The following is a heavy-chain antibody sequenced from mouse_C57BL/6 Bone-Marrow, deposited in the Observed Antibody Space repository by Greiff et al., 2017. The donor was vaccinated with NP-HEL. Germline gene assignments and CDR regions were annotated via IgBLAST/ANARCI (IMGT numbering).Heavy chain of an antibody. V-gene: IGHV1-64*01. Sequence: QVQLQQPGAELVKPGASVKLSCKASGYTFTSYWMHWVKQRPGQGLEWIGMIHPNSGRTNYNEKFKSKATLTVDKSSSTAYMQLSSLTSEDSAVYYWARGYYTLGDYWGQGTSVTVSS. D-gene: IGHD2-12*01. CDR1: GYTFTSYW. CDR2: IHPNSGRT. CDR3: ARGYYTLGDY. J-gene: IGHJ4*01.